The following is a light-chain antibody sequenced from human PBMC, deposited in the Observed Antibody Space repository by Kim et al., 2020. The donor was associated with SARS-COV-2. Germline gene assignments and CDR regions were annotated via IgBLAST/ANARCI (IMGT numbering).Light chain of an antibody. CDR3: QQTYSTPRT. CDR1: QTISSY. Sequence: GDRVTITCRASQTISSYLSWYQRKPRKAPKLLIYAASNLQSGVPSRFSGSGSGTDFTLTINSLQPEDFATYFCQQTYSTPRTFGQGTKVDIK. V-gene: IGKV1-39*01. CDR2: AAS. J-gene: IGKJ1*01.